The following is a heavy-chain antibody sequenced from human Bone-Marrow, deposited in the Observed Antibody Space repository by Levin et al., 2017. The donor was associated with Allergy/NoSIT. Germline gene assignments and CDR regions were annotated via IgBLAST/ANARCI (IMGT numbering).Heavy chain of an antibody. CDR1: GGTFSSYP. CDR3: ARDIWGLLGDYYGMDV. V-gene: IGHV1-69*04. J-gene: IGHJ6*02. Sequence: SVKVSCKASGGTFSSYPISWVRQAPGQGLEWMGRIIPILGIANYAQKFQGRVTITADKSTSTAYMELSSLRSEDTAVYYCARDIWGLLGDYYGMDVWGQGTTVTVSS. CDR2: IIPILGIA. D-gene: IGHD1-26*01.